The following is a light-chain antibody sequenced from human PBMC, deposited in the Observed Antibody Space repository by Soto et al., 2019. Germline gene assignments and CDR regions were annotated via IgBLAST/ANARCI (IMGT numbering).Light chain of an antibody. Sequence: QSVLTQPPSASGTPGQGVTISCSGSSSNIGSNYVYWYQQLPGTAPKLLIYNNNQRPSGVPDRFSASKSGTSASLAIRGPLSDDEAPYDWSSWYGSLSGYGFAAGTKVT. J-gene: IGLJ1*01. CDR1: SSNIGSNY. CDR3: SSWYGSLSGYG. V-gene: IGLV1-47*02. CDR2: NNN.